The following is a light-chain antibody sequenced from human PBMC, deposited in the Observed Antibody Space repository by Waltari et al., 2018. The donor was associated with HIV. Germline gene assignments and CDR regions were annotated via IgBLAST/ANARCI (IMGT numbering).Light chain of an antibody. CDR1: SGHGSYI. Sequence: QPVLTQSSSAYASLGSSVKLTCTLSSGHGSYIIAWHQQQPGKAPRYLMKLEGSGSYNTGSGIPDRFSGSSSGADRYLTISNLQSEDEADYYCETWDSNTHKVVFGGGTKLTVL. V-gene: IGLV4-60*03. J-gene: IGLJ2*01. CDR3: ETWDSNTHKVV. CDR2: LEGSGSY.